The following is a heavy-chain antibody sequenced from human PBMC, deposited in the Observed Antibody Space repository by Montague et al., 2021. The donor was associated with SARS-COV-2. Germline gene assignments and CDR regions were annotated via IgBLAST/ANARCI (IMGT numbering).Heavy chain of an antibody. Sequence: ETLSLTCTVSGGSMSGYHWSWIRQPPGKGLEWIGYIYYSGGTNYNHSLKSRVTISVDTSKNQFSLTLNSVTAADTAVYYCARGASELPSWGQGALVTVSS. CDR2: IYYSGGT. J-gene: IGHJ5*02. D-gene: IGHD3-10*01. CDR3: ARGASELPS. V-gene: IGHV4-59*01. CDR1: GGSMSGYH.